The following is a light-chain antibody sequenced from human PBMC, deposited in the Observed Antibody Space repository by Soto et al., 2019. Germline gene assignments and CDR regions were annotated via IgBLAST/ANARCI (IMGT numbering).Light chain of an antibody. V-gene: IGKV3-20*01. CDR2: GAS. Sequence: EIVLTQSPVTLSLSPGERATLSCRASQSVSSSYLAWYQQKPGQAPRVLIYGASSRPTGIPDRFSGSGSGTDFTLTISRLEPEDFEVYYCQQYGSSPWTFGQGTKVDIK. CDR1: QSVSSSY. J-gene: IGKJ1*01. CDR3: QQYGSSPWT.